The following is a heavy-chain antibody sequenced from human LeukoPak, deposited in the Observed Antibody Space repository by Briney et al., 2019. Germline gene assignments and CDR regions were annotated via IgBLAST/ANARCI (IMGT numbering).Heavy chain of an antibody. J-gene: IGHJ6*03. V-gene: IGHV4-34*01. CDR2: INHVGST. CDR1: RGSFSGYY. CDR3: ARESSSWSSYYYYYMDV. Sequence: SETLSLTCAVYRGSFSGYYWSWIRQPPGKGLGWSVEINHVGSTNYKPSLKSRVTISVDTSKNQFSLKLSSVTAADTAVYYCARESSSWSSYYYYYMDVWGKGTTVTVSS. D-gene: IGHD6-13*01.